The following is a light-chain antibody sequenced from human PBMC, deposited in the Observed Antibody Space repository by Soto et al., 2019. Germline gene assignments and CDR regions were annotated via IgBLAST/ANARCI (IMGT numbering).Light chain of an antibody. CDR3: QQYGSSPPVT. CDR1: QSVRNNY. CDR2: GAS. Sequence: IVLPQSPGALSLSPGERATLSCRASQSVRNNYLAWYQQKPGQTPRLLIYGASTRATGIPDRFSGSGSGRDFTLTISRLEPEDFAVYYCQQYGSSPPVTFGGGTKVEIK. J-gene: IGKJ4*01. V-gene: IGKV3-20*01.